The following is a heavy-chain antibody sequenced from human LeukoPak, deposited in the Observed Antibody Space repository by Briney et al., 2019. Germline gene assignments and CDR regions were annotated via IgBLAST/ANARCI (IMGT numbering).Heavy chain of an antibody. D-gene: IGHD3-22*01. CDR2: INHSGST. J-gene: IGHJ6*03. Sequence: PSETLSLTCAVYGGSFSGYYWSWIRQPPGKGLEWIGEINHSGSTNYNPSLKSRVTISVDTSKNQFSLKLSSVTAADTAVYYCARANTYYYDSSGYYSPYYYYMDVRGKGTTVTVSS. CDR3: ARANTYYYDSSGYYSPYYYYMDV. CDR1: GGSFSGYY. V-gene: IGHV4-34*01.